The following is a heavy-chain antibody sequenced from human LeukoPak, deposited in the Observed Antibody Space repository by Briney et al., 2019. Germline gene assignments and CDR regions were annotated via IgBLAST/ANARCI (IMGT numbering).Heavy chain of an antibody. J-gene: IGHJ5*02. V-gene: IGHV3-7*01. CDR3: ARDDCSSISCYHNWFDP. CDR1: GFTFSSYW. Sequence: PGGSLRRSCAASGFTFSSYWMSWVRQAPGKGLEWVANIKQDGSEKYYVDSVKGRFTISRDNAKNSLYLQMNSLRAEDTAVYYCARDDCSSISCYHNWFDPWGQGTLVTVSS. CDR2: IKQDGSEK. D-gene: IGHD2-2*01.